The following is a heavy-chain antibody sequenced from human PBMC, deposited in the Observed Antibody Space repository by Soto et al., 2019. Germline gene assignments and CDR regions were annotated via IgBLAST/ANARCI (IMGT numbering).Heavy chain of an antibody. J-gene: IGHJ5*02. CDR1: GYTFTSYY. V-gene: IGHV1-46*01. Sequence: ASVKVSCKASGYTFTSYYMHWVRQAPGEGLEWMGIINPSGGSTSYAQKFQGRVTMTRDTSTTTVYMELSSLRSEDTAVYYCASGRDYYGSGSPLNWFDPWGQGTLVTVSS. CDR2: INPSGGST. CDR3: ASGRDYYGSGSPLNWFDP. D-gene: IGHD3-10*01.